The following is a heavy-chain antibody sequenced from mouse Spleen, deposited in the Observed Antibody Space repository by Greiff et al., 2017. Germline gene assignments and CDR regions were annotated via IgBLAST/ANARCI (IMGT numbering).Heavy chain of an antibody. V-gene: IGHV1-59*01. CDR2: IDPSDSYT. CDR1: GYTFTSYW. CDR3: ARAYYYGRAWFAY. J-gene: IGHJ3*01. D-gene: IGHD1-1*01. Sequence: VQLQQPGAELVMPGASVKLSCKASGYTFTSYWMHWVKQRPGQGLEWIGVIDPSDSYTNYNQKFKGKATLTVDTSSSTAYMQLSSLTSEDSAVYYCARAYYYGRAWFAYWGQGTLVTVSA.